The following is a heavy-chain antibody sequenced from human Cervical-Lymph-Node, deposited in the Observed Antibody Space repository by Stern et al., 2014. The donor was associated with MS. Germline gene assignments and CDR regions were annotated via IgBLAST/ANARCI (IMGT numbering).Heavy chain of an antibody. CDR2: IIPLFATT. CDR3: AVLALPEEALDI. CDR1: GGTFSNYP. J-gene: IGHJ3*02. V-gene: IGHV1-69*01. Sequence: QVQLVQSGAEVKKPGSSVKLSCKASGGTFSNYPITWVRQAAGQGLEWMGGIIPLFATTNYAQDFQGRITITADESTATAFMELRSLTSEDTALYYCAVLALPEEALDIWGHGTMVTVSS. D-gene: IGHD5-12*01.